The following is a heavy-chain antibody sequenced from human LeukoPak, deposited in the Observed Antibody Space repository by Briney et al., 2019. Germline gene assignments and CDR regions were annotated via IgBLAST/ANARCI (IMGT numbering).Heavy chain of an antibody. CDR2: ISCYNGDT. CDR3: ARGRGRRQYYGMDV. D-gene: IGHD3-10*01. Sequence: ASVKVSCKASGYPFSNHGITWVRQAPGQGLEWMGWISCYNGDTHYAQKFQGRVTMTTDKPTSTAYMELKSLRSDDTAVYYCARGRGRRQYYGMDVWGQGTTVTVSS. V-gene: IGHV1-18*01. J-gene: IGHJ6*02. CDR1: GYPFSNHG.